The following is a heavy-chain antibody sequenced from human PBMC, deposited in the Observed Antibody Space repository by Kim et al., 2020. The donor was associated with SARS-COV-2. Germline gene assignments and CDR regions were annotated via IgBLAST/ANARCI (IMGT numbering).Heavy chain of an antibody. D-gene: IGHD6-13*01. V-gene: IGHV3-23*01. J-gene: IGHJ6*03. Sequence: KGRFTISRDNSKNTLYLQMNSLRAEDTAVYYCAKDHQQLVGEYYYYYMDVWGKGTTVTVSS. CDR3: AKDHQQLVGEYYYYYMDV.